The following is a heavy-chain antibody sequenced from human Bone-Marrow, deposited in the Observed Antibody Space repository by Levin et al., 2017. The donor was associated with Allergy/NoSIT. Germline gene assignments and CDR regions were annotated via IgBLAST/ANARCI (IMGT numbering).Heavy chain of an antibody. Sequence: GESLKISCAASGFTVSSNYMSWVRQAPGKGLEWVSVIYSGGSTYYADSVKGRFTISRDNSDNTLYLQMNSLRAEDTAVYYCARDHHVGYCSSTTCYAGAFDIWGQGTMVTVSS. CDR2: IYSGGST. CDR3: ARDHHVGYCSSTTCYAGAFDI. J-gene: IGHJ3*02. V-gene: IGHV3-66*01. CDR1: GFTVSSNY. D-gene: IGHD2-2*01.